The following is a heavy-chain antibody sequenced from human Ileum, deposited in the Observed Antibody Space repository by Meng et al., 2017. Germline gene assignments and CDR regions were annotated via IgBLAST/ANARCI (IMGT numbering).Heavy chain of an antibody. J-gene: IGHJ4*02. CDR2: INRGGNT. CDR1: GGSFSGYY. V-gene: IGHV4-34*01. CDR3: ARAWSSSWSFLDF. Sequence: WGAGLFKPWEALSLPCAVSGGSFSGYYWTWIRQSPGKGLEWIGEINRGGNTNYNPSLKSRITMSVDTSKNQFFLNLTSVTPADTAVYYCARAWSSSWSFLDFWGQGGLVTVSS. D-gene: IGHD6-13*01.